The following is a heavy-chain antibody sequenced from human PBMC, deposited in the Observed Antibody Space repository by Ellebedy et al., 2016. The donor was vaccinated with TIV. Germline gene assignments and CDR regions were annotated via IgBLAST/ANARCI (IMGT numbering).Heavy chain of an antibody. CDR1: GFTFSNYE. CDR3: ARESRRFYDDSSGYY. V-gene: IGHV3-48*03. D-gene: IGHD3-22*01. Sequence: GESLKISCAASGFTFSNYEMNWVRQAPGKGLEWVSNIGSSGRTIYYADSVKGRFTISRDNAKKSLYLQMNSLRAEDTAIYYCARESRRFYDDSSGYYWGQGTLVTVSS. CDR2: IGSSGRTI. J-gene: IGHJ4*02.